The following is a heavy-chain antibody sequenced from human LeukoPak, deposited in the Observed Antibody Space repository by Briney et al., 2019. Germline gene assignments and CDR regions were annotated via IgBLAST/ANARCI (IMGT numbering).Heavy chain of an antibody. D-gene: IGHD5-18*01. CDR1: GFTFSSYG. CDR3: ARDPGYSYALDY. J-gene: IGHJ4*02. CDR2: ISYDGSNK. Sequence: PGGSLRLSCAASGFTFSSYGMHWVRQAPGKGLEWVAVISYDGSNKYYADSVKGRFTISRDDAKNSLFLQMNSLTDEDTAVYYCARDPGYSYALDYWGRGTLVTVSS. V-gene: IGHV3-30*03.